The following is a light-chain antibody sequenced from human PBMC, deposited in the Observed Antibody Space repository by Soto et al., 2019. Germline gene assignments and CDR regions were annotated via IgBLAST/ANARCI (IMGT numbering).Light chain of an antibody. CDR1: QNVNSW. CDR3: QQDDSYPKT. CDR2: KAS. J-gene: IGKJ2*01. V-gene: IGKV1-5*03. Sequence: DVQMTQSPSTLSASIGDPVTMTCRASQNVNSWLAWYQQKPGKAPKLLIYKASILGTAGPSRVSGGGSVTDFTLTISGLQPEDVATYYCQQDDSYPKTFGQGT.